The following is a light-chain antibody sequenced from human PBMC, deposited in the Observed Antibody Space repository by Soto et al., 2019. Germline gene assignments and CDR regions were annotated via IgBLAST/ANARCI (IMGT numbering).Light chain of an antibody. CDR3: QQYNNYSPWT. CDR2: DAS. V-gene: IGKV1-5*01. Sequence: DIQMTQSPSTLSASVVDRVNITCRASQSINSWLSWYQQKPGKAPKLLMDDASSLASGGLSRFSGSGSGTEFTLTIITLQPDDSAIYYCQQYNNYSPWTFGQGTKVDIK. CDR1: QSINSW. J-gene: IGKJ1*01.